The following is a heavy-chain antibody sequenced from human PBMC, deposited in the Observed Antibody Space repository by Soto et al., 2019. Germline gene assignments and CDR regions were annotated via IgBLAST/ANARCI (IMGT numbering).Heavy chain of an antibody. CDR3: ASPPVDYDSSGYFGP. CDR2: ISGSGGST. CDR1: VFTFSSYA. V-gene: IGHV3-23*01. D-gene: IGHD3-22*01. J-gene: IGHJ5*02. Sequence: RSLRVYCAASVFTFSSYAMSWVRQAPGKGLEWVSAISGSGGSTYYADSVEGRFTISRDNSKNTLYLQMNSLRAEDTAVYYCASPPVDYDSSGYFGPWGQGTLVTVS.